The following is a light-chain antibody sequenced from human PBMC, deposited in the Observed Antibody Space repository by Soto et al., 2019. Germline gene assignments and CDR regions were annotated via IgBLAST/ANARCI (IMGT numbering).Light chain of an antibody. J-gene: IGLJ3*02. V-gene: IGLV2-14*01. CDR1: SSDVGAYKY. CDR3: CSYTSGSTWG. Sequence: QSALTQPASVSGSPGQSITISCTGTSSDVGAYKYVSWYQQHSGKTPKLMIYEVSNRPSGVSNRFSVSRSGNTASLTISGHQAEDAGDYYGCSYTSGSTWGFGGGTQVTVL. CDR2: EVS.